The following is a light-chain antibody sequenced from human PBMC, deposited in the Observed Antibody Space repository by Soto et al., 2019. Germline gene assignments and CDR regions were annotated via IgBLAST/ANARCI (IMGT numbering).Light chain of an antibody. CDR3: QQFNVYPLT. V-gene: IGKV1-9*01. J-gene: IGKJ4*01. Sequence: DIQLTQSPSFLSASVGDRVTITCRASQGIRDFLAWYQQKPGKAPQLLISAASTLQAGVPTRFSGFASGTEFTLTISNLQPADSATYYCQQFNVYPLTFGGGTKVEIK. CDR1: QGIRDF. CDR2: AAS.